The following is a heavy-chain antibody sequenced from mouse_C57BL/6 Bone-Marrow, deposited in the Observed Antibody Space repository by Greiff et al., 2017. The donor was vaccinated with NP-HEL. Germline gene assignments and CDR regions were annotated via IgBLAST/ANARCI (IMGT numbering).Heavy chain of an antibody. CDR2: ISGGGGNT. V-gene: IGHV5-9*01. CDR3: ARGDYYGSSSDFDY. D-gene: IGHD1-1*01. Sequence: EVMLVESGGGLVKPGGSLKLSCAASGFTFSSYTMSWVRQTPEKRLEWVATISGGGGNTYYPDSVKGRFTISRDNAKNTLYLQMSSLRSEDAALYYCARGDYYGSSSDFDYWGQGTTLTVSS. J-gene: IGHJ2*01. CDR1: GFTFSSYT.